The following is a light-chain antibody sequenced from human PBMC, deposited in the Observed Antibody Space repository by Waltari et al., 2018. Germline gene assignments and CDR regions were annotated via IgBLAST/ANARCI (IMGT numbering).Light chain of an antibody. CDR2: SSN. CDR1: RSNIGAEV. Sequence: QSVLTQPPSASGTPGQRVTITCSGSRSNIGAEVVNWYQVLPGTAPKLLIYSSNQRPSGVPARFSGSKSGTSASLVISGLQSEDEAEYYCATWDYSLDGQVFGGGTKLTVL. V-gene: IGLV1-44*01. CDR3: ATWDYSLDGQV. J-gene: IGLJ3*02.